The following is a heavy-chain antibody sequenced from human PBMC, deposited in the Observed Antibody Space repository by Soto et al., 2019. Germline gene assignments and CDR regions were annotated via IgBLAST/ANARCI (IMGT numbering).Heavy chain of an antibody. Sequence: QVQLQESGPGLVKPSATLSLTCTVSGGSISSYYWSWIRQPPGKGLEWIGYIYYSGSTNYNPSLKSRVTISVDTSKNQFSLKLSSVTAADTAVYYCARRYGRYFDYWGQGTLVTVSS. CDR1: GGSISSYY. V-gene: IGHV4-59*08. CDR2: IYYSGST. CDR3: ARRYGRYFDY. J-gene: IGHJ4*02. D-gene: IGHD4-17*01.